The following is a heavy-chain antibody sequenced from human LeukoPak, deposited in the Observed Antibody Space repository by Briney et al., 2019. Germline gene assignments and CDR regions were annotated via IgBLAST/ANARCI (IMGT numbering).Heavy chain of an antibody. CDR2: IYYSGYT. J-gene: IGHJ4*02. D-gene: IGHD6-6*01. V-gene: IGHV4-59*12. Sequence: SETLSLTCTVSGGSISSYYWSWIRQPPGKGLEWIGYIYYSGYTNYNPSLKSRVTISVDTSKNQFSLNLSSVTAADTAVYYCARGVARSSKFHFSYYFDYWGQGTLVTVSS. CDR1: GGSISSYY. CDR3: ARGVARSSKFHFSYYFDY.